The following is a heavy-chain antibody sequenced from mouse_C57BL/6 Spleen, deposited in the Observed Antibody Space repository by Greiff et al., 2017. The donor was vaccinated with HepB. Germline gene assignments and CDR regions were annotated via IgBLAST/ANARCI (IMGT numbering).Heavy chain of an antibody. J-gene: IGHJ3*01. D-gene: IGHD1-1*01. CDR3: SGSPSYGSAWFAY. CDR1: GYAFSSSW. Sequence: ESGPELVKPGASVKISCKASGYAFSSSWMNWVKQRPGKGLEWIGRIYPGDGDTNYNGKFKGKATLTADKSSSTAYMQLSSLTSEDSAVYFCSGSPSYGSAWFAYWGQGTLVTVSA. CDR2: IYPGDGDT. V-gene: IGHV1-82*01.